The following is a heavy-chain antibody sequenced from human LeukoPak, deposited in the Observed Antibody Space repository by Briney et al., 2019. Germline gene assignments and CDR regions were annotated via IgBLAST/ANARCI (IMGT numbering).Heavy chain of an antibody. CDR2: IIPIFGTA. J-gene: IGHJ3*02. Sequence: SVKVSCKASGGTFSSYAISWVRQAPGQGLEWMGRIIPIFGTANYAQKFQGRVTITTDESTSTVYMELSSLRSEDTAVYYCARPGVVTAHAFDIWGQGTMVTVSS. CDR3: ARPGVVTAHAFDI. V-gene: IGHV1-69*05. CDR1: GGTFSSYA. D-gene: IGHD4-23*01.